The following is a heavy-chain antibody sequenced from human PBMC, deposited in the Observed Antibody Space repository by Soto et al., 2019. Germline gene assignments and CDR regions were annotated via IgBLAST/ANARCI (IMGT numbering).Heavy chain of an antibody. CDR1: GFTFSNYA. CDR2: ISSNGGST. CDR3: ARKYYGGNSGPGYYFDY. D-gene: IGHD4-17*01. Sequence: EVPLVESGGGLVQPGGSLRLSCAASGFTFSNYAMHWVRQAPGKGLEYVSAISSNGGSTYYANSVKGRFTISRDNSKNTLYLQMGSLKSEDMAVYYCARKYYGGNSGPGYYFDYWGQGTLVTVSS. J-gene: IGHJ4*02. V-gene: IGHV3-64*01.